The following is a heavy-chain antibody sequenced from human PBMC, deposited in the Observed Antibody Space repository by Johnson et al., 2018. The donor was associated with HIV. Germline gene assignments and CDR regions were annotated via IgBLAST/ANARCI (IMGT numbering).Heavy chain of an antibody. J-gene: IGHJ3*02. Sequence: QVQLVESGGGVVQPGGSLRLSCAASGFTFSSYRMHWVRQAPGKGLEWVAFIRYDGSNKYYADSVKGRFTMSRDNFKNTEYLQMSSLKPEDTAVYYCTRDRIQIWSYVGTFDTWGPGALVTVSS. CDR3: TRDRIQIWSYVGTFDT. CDR1: GFTFSSYR. V-gene: IGHV3-30*02. D-gene: IGHD5-18*01. CDR2: IRYDGSNK.